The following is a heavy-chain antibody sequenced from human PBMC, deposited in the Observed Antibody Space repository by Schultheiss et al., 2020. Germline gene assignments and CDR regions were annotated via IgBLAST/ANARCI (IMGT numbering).Heavy chain of an antibody. CDR3: ARDLWFGELCRDRYGMDV. J-gene: IGHJ6*02. CDR2: ISYDGSNK. V-gene: IGHV3-30*04. CDR1: GFTFSSYA. Sequence: GESLKISCAASGFTFSSYAMHWVRQAPGKGLEWVAVISYDGSNKYYADSVKGRFTISRDNSKNTLYLQMNSLRDEDTAVYYCARDLWFGELCRDRYGMDVWGQGTTVTVSS. D-gene: IGHD3-10*01.